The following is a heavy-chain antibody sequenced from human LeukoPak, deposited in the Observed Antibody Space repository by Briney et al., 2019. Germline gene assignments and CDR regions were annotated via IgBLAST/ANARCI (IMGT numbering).Heavy chain of an antibody. V-gene: IGHV4-59*01. CDR1: GGSINNYY. CDR2: IYYSGSA. Sequence: SETLSLTCTVSGGSINNYYWSWIRQPPGKGLEYIGYIYYSGSANYNPSLKSRVTISVDTSKNQFSLKLSSVTAADTAVYYCARVAAAGSWFDPWGQGTLVTVSS. J-gene: IGHJ5*02. D-gene: IGHD6-13*01. CDR3: ARVAAAGSWFDP.